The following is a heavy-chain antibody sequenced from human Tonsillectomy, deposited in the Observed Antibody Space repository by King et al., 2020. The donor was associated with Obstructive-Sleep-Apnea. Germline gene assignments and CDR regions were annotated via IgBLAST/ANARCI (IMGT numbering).Heavy chain of an antibody. CDR3: ARELLGGGIPDAFAI. CDR2: ISSSSSYI. Sequence: QLVQSGGGLVKPGGSLRLSCAASGFTFSSYSMNWVRQAPGKGLEWVSSISSSSSYIYYADSVKGRFTISRDNAKNSLYLQKNSLRAEETSVYYCARELLGGGIPDAFAIWGQGTMVTVSS. J-gene: IGHJ3*02. V-gene: IGHV3-21*01. D-gene: IGHD2-15*01. CDR1: GFTFSSYS.